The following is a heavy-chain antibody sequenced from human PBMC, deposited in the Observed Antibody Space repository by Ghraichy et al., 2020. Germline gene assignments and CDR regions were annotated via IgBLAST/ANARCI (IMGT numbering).Heavy chain of an antibody. Sequence: LSLTCAASGFTFSTYWMHWVRQAPGKGLVCVSRINSDGSSTTYADSVKGRFTISRDNAKNTLYLQMNSLRADDTAVYYCARDHAVLATNGFDAWGQGTLVTVSS. CDR3: ARDHAVLATNGFDA. J-gene: IGHJ5*02. CDR1: GFTFSTYW. V-gene: IGHV3-74*01. CDR2: INSDGSST. D-gene: IGHD6-19*01.